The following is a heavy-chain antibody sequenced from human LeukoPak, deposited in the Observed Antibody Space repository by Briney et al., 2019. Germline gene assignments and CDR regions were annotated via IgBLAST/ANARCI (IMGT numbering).Heavy chain of an antibody. J-gene: IGHJ5*02. Sequence: PGGSLRLSCAASGFTFSSYGMHWVRQAPGKGLEWVAFIRYDGSNKYYADSVKGRFTISRDNSKNTLYLQMNSLSAEDTAVYYCAKDLVAAAGNNWFDPWGQGTLVTVSS. CDR2: IRYDGSNK. V-gene: IGHV3-30*02. CDR1: GFTFSSYG. CDR3: AKDLVAAAGNNWFDP. D-gene: IGHD6-13*01.